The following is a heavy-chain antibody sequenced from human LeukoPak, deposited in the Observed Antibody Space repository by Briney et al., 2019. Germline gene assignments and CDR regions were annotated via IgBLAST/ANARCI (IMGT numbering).Heavy chain of an antibody. D-gene: IGHD1-14*01. J-gene: IGHJ5*02. CDR1: GYSISSGYY. CDR2: TYHSWST. CDR3: ARAGGCDP. Sequence: SETLSLTCAVSGYSISSGYYWGWIRHPTGKGLEWMGSTYHSWSTYYNPSLKSRVTISVDTSKNQFSLKLSSVSAAATAVYYGARAGGCDPWGQGTLVTVTS. V-gene: IGHV4-38-2*01.